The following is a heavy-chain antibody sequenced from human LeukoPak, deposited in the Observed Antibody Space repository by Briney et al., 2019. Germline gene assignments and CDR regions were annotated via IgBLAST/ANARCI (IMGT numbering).Heavy chain of an antibody. V-gene: IGHV1-18*01. Sequence: GASVKVSCKASGYTFTSYDINWVRQATGQGLEWMGWMNPNSGNTNYAQKLQGRVTMTTDTSTSTAYMELRSLRSDDTAVYYCARVSLGRDYWGQGTLVTVSS. CDR2: MNPNSGNT. D-gene: IGHD5/OR15-5a*01. CDR3: ARVSLGRDY. J-gene: IGHJ4*02. CDR1: GYTFTSYD.